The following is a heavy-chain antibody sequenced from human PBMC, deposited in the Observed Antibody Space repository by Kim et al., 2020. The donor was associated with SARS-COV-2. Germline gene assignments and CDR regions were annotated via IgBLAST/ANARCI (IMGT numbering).Heavy chain of an antibody. J-gene: IGHJ4*02. CDR3: AKDLGSGYSKRPFAR. CDR1: GFTFSSYA. D-gene: IGHD3-3*01. CDR2: IRSGGANT. V-gene: IGHV3-23*01. Sequence: GGSLRLSCAASGFTFSSYAMAWVRQAPGKGLEWVSAIRSGGANTYHADSVKGRFTISRDNSKNTLYLQMNSLRVDDTAVYYCAKDLGSGYSKRPFARWGQGTLVTVSS.